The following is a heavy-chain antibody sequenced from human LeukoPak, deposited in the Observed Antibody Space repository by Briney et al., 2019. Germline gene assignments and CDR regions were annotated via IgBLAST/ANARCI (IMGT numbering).Heavy chain of an antibody. CDR2: ISAYNGNT. Sequence: GASVKVSCKASGYTFTSYGISWVRQAPGQGLEWMGWISAYNGNTNYAQKLQGRVTMTTDTSTSTAYMELRSLRSDDTAVYYCARVSSGWYGGDAFDIWGQGTMVIVSS. CDR3: ARVSSGWYGGDAFDI. D-gene: IGHD6-19*01. J-gene: IGHJ3*02. CDR1: GYTFTSYG. V-gene: IGHV1-18*01.